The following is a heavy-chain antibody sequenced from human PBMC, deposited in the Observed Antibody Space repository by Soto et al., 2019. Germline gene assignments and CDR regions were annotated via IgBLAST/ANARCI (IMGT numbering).Heavy chain of an antibody. CDR1: GGSVSSGSYY. V-gene: IGHV4-61*01. CDR2: IYYSGST. CDR3: ARGYYYYYGMDV. Sequence: QVQLQESGPGLVKPSETLSLTCTVSGGSVSSGSYYWSWIRQPPGKGLEWIGYIYYSGSTNYNPSLKSRVTISVDTSKNQFSLKLSSVTAADTAVYYCARGYYYYYGMDVWGQGTTVTVSS. J-gene: IGHJ6*02.